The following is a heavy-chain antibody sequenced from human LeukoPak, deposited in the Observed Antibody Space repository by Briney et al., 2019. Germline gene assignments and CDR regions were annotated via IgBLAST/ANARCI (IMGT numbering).Heavy chain of an antibody. D-gene: IGHD2-2*01. J-gene: IGHJ6*03. CDR2: INPNSGGT. CDR3: ARDRLGCSSTSCYYMDV. V-gene: IGHV1-2*02. Sequence: ASVKVSCKASGYTFTGYYMHWVRQAPGQGLEWMGWINPNSGGTNYAQKFQGRVTMTRDTSISTAYMELRSLRSDDTAVYYCARDRLGCSSTSCYYMDVWGKGTTVTISS. CDR1: GYTFTGYY.